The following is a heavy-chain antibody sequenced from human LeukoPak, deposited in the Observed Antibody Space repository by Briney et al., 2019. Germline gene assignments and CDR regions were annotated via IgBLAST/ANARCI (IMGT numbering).Heavy chain of an antibody. V-gene: IGHV3-7*01. Sequence: GGSLRLSCAASGFTFSSNYWMSWVRQAPGKGLEWVANIKQDGSEKYYVDSVKGRFTISRDNAKNSLYLQMNSLRAEDTAVYFCARSAVGYYYNYMGVWGKGTTVTVSS. CDR2: IKQDGSEK. D-gene: IGHD3-3*01. J-gene: IGHJ6*03. CDR1: GFTFSSNYW. CDR3: ARSAVGYYYNYMGV.